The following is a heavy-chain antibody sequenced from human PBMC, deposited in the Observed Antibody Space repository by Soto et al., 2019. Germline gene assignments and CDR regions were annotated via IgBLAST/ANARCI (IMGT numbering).Heavy chain of an antibody. V-gene: IGHV3-23*01. CDR2: ISGRGDST. J-gene: IGHJ4*02. CDR1: GFTFSSYA. Sequence: GGSLRLSCAASGFTFSSYAMSWVRQAPGKGLEWVSAISGRGDSTYYADSVKGRFTIYRDNSKNTLYLQMNSQRAEDTAVYYCAKAGYSSDWRRGYFDFWGQGTLVTVSS. CDR3: AKAGYSSDWRRGYFDF. D-gene: IGHD6-19*01.